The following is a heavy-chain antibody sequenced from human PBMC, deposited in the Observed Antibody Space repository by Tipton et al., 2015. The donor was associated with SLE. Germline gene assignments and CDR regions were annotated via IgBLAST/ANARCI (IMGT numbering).Heavy chain of an antibody. Sequence: LRLSCSVSGYYIRRGYSWSWIRQTPGKGLEWIGYIYHSGSTNYNPSLKSRVTISVDTYKNQFSLKLSSVTAADTAVYYCARGRSDYGSGSYYGMDVWGEGTTVTVSS. CDR1: GYYIRRGYS. J-gene: IGHJ6*02. CDR2: IYHSGST. V-gene: IGHV4-38-2*02. D-gene: IGHD3-10*01. CDR3: ARGRSDYGSGSYYGMDV.